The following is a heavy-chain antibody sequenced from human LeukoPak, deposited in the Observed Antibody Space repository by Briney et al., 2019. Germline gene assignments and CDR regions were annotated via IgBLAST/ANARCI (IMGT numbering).Heavy chain of an antibody. CDR2: IIPILGIA. Sequence: SVKVSCKASGGTFSSYAISWVRQAPGQGLEWMGRIIPILGIANYAQKFQGRVTITADKSTSTAYMELSSLRSEDTAVYYCARDYYYDSSGLTPYWYFDLWGRGTLVTVSS. CDR1: GGTFSSYA. J-gene: IGHJ2*01. D-gene: IGHD3-22*01. CDR3: ARDYYYDSSGLTPYWYFDL. V-gene: IGHV1-69*04.